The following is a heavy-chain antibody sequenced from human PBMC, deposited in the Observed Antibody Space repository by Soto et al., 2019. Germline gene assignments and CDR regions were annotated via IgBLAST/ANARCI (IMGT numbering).Heavy chain of an antibody. CDR2: IIPIFGTA. CDR1: GGTFSSYA. CDR3: ARDPENYYDSSGYYYGFDY. D-gene: IGHD3-22*01. J-gene: IGHJ4*02. V-gene: IGHV1-69*01. Sequence: QVQLVQSGAEVKKPGSSVKGSCKASGGTFSSYAISWVRQAPGQGLEWMGGIIPIFGTANYAQKFQGRVTITADESTSTAYMELSSLRSEDTAVYYCARDPENYYDSSGYYYGFDYWGQGTLVNVSS.